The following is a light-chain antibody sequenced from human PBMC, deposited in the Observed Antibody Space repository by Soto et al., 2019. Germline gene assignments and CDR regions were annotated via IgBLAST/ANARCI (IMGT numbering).Light chain of an antibody. CDR1: QSLSGN. J-gene: IGKJ1*01. Sequence: EIVMTQSPATLSVSPGERATLSCRASQSLSGNLAWYQQKPGQAPRLLIYGASSRATGIPDRFSGSGSGTDFTLTISRLEPEDFAVYYCQQYGSSPPWTFGQGTKVDIK. V-gene: IGKV3-20*01. CDR3: QQYGSSPPWT. CDR2: GAS.